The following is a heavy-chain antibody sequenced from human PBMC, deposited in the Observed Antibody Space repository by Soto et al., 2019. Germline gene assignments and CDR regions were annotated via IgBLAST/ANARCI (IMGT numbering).Heavy chain of an antibody. D-gene: IGHD3-9*01. CDR2: INHSGST. CDR1: GGSFSGYY. CDR3: ARGLTQYIFLTTLFHYFDY. Sequence: QVQLQQWGAGLLKPSETLSLTCAVYGGSFSGYYWSWIRQPPGKGLEWIGEINHSGSTNYNPPLKSRVTISVDTSKIQFYLKLSSVTAADTAVYYCARGLTQYIFLTTLFHYFDYWGQGTLVTVSS. V-gene: IGHV4-34*01. J-gene: IGHJ4*02.